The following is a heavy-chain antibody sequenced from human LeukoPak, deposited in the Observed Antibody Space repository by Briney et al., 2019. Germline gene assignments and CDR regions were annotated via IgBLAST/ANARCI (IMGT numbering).Heavy chain of an antibody. V-gene: IGHV4-30-2*01. D-gene: IGHD6-13*01. CDR3: HTFSSSNPYYYYMDV. Sequence: SETLSLTCTVSGGSISSGGYYWSWIRQPPGKGLEWIGYIYHSGSTYYNPSLKSRVTISVDRSKNQFSLKLSSVTAADTAVYYCHTFSSSNPYYYYMDVWGKGTTVTVSS. CDR1: GGSISSGGYY. J-gene: IGHJ6*03. CDR2: IYHSGST.